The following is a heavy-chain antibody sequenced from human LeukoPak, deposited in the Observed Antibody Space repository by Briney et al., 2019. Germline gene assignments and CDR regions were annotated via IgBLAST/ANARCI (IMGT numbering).Heavy chain of an antibody. CDR2: ILNSGTTT. J-gene: IGHJ4*02. D-gene: IGHD3-16*01. CDR3: AREGAGGGYFDY. V-gene: IGHV3-48*03. CDR1: GFTFSSYE. Sequence: SGGSLRLSCAASGFTFSSYEMNWVRQAPGKGLEWVSYILNSGTTTYYADSVKGRFTISRDNAKNSLYLQMNSLRAEDTAVYYCAREGAGGGYFDYWGQGTLVTVSS.